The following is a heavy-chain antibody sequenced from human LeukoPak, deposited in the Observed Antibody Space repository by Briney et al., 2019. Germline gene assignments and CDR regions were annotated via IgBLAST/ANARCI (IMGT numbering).Heavy chain of an antibody. CDR3: ARESTTMVRGVIQH. D-gene: IGHD3-10*01. J-gene: IGHJ1*01. Sequence: GGSLRLSCAASGFTFSSYGMHWVRQAPGKGLEWVAVIWYDGSNKYYADPVKGRLTISRDNSKNTLYLQMNSLRAEDTAVYYCARESTTMVRGVIQHWGQGTLVTVSS. CDR1: GFTFSSYG. CDR2: IWYDGSNK. V-gene: IGHV3-33*01.